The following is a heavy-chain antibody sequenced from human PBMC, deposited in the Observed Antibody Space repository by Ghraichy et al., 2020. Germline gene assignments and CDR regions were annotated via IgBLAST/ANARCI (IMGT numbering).Heavy chain of an antibody. CDR3: TTPDSGSYGGAAFDI. CDR2: IKSKTDGGTT. CDR1: GFTFSNAW. V-gene: IGHV3-15*01. Sequence: GGSLRLSCAASGFTFSNAWMSWVRQAPGKGLEWVGRIKSKTDGGTTDYAAPVKGRFTISRDDSKNTLYLQMNSLKTEDTAVYYCTTPDSGSYGGAAFDIWGQGTMVTVSS. J-gene: IGHJ3*02. D-gene: IGHD1-26*01.